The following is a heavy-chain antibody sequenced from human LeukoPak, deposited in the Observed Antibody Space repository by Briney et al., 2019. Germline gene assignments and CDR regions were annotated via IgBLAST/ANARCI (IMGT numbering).Heavy chain of an antibody. Sequence: GGSLRLSCAASGFTFSSYDMHWVRQATGKGLEWVSAIGTAGDTYYPGSVKGRFTISRENAKNSLYLQMNSLRAGDTAVYYCARGRRPDAFDIWGQGTMVTVSS. CDR1: GFTFSSYD. V-gene: IGHV3-13*01. CDR2: IGTAGDT. J-gene: IGHJ3*02. CDR3: ARGRRPDAFDI.